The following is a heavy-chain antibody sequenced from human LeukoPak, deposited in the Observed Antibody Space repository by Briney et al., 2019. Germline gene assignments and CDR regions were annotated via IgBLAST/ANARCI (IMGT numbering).Heavy chain of an antibody. CDR2: INHSGST. CDR1: GGSFSGYY. D-gene: IGHD6-13*01. Sequence: KSSETLSLTCAVYGGSFSGYYWSWIRQPPGKGLEWIGEINHSGSTNYTPSLKSRVSMSMDSSKNQFSLNLTSVTAADTAVYYCARGSSNWYFYWGQGTLVLVSS. J-gene: IGHJ4*02. CDR3: ARGSSNWYFY. V-gene: IGHV4-34*01.